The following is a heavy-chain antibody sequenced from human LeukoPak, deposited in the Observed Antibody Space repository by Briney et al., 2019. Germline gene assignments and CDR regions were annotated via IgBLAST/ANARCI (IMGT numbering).Heavy chain of an antibody. CDR1: GFIFSGSA. Sequence: TGGSLRLSCAASGFIFSGSAVHWVRQASGKGLEWVSVFYSGGSAYYADSVKGRFTISRDLSTNTLFLQMISLRAEDTAAYYCATPGGSGDYPYPTYFNYWGQGTLITVSS. V-gene: IGHV3-53*01. CDR3: ATPGGSGDYPYPTYFNY. CDR2: FYSGGSA. D-gene: IGHD3-10*01. J-gene: IGHJ4*02.